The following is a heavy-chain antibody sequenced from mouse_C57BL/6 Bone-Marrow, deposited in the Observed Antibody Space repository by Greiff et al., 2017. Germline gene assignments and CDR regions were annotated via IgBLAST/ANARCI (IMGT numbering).Heavy chain of an antibody. Sequence: QVQLQQPGAELVRPGTSVKLSCKASGYTFTSYWMHWVKQRPGQGLEWIGVIDPSDSYTNYNQKFKGKATLTVDTSSSTAYMQLSSLTSEVSGVSYCAKGVVTTVVRCFEVWGTGTTVTVSS. V-gene: IGHV1-59*01. D-gene: IGHD1-1*01. CDR1: GYTFTSYW. CDR2: IDPSDSYT. CDR3: AKGVVTTVVRCFEV. J-gene: IGHJ1*03.